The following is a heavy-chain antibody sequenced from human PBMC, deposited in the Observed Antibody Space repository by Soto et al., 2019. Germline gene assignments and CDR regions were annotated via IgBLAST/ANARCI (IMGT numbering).Heavy chain of an antibody. V-gene: IGHV1-18*01. CDR2: ISGYNSNT. D-gene: IGHD1-1*01. CDR3: AREAGWEWDLERIVYFDY. Sequence: QVQLVQSGAEVKKPGASVKVSCKASGYTFTNFGVSWVRQAPGQGLEWMGWISGYNSNTKYAQMFQGRLTMTTDTSTNTAYMELTSLRSDDTAVYFCAREAGWEWDLERIVYFDYWGQGTLVTVSS. J-gene: IGHJ4*02. CDR1: GYTFTNFG.